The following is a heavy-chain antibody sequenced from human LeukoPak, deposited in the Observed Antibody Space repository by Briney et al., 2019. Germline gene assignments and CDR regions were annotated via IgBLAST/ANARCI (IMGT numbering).Heavy chain of an antibody. V-gene: IGHV3-7*03. CDR1: GFTFSSYW. CDR2: INRNGNVN. J-gene: IGHJ6*02. Sequence: GGPLRLSFAASGFTFSSYWMNWARQAPGKGLEWVASINRNGNVNYYVDSVKGRFTISRDNAKNSLYLQMSNLRAEDTAVYFCARGGGLDVWGQGATVTVSS. D-gene: IGHD3-16*01. CDR3: ARGGGLDV.